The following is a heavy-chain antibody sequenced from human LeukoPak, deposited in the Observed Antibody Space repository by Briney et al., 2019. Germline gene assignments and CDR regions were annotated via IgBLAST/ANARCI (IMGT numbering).Heavy chain of an antibody. J-gene: IGHJ4*02. D-gene: IGHD1-26*01. CDR2: ISYDGSNK. CDR3: ARRDPLSYQLGTLNFDH. CDR1: GFTFSSYG. Sequence: GRSLRLSCAASGFTFSSYGMHWVRQAPGKGLEWVAVISYDGSNKYYADSVKGRFTISRDNSKNTLYLQMNSLRAEDTAVYYCARRDPLSYQLGTLNFDHWGQGTLVTVSS. V-gene: IGHV3-30*03.